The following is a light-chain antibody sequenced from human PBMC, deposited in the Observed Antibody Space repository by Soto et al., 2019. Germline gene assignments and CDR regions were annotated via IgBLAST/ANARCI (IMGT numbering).Light chain of an antibody. CDR1: QNVRND. CDR2: SAS. Sequence: EILLTQSPATLSLSPGERATLSCRASQNVRNDLVWYLQKPGQAPRLLIYSASNRATGIPARFGGSGSGTDFTLTISSLEPEDFAVYYCQQRTNWPPTFGGGTKVEFK. V-gene: IGKV3-11*01. J-gene: IGKJ4*01. CDR3: QQRTNWPPT.